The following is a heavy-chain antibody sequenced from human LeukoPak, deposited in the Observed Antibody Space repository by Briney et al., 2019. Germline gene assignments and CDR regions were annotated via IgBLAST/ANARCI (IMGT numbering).Heavy chain of an antibody. CDR1: GGTFSSYA. D-gene: IGHD2-2*01. V-gene: IGHV1-69*05. CDR2: IIPIFGTA. Sequence: ASVKVSCKASGGTFSSYAISWVRQAPGQGLEWMGGIIPIFGTANYAQKFQGRVTITTDESTSTAYMELSSLRSEDTAVYYCARGIRVSYYFDYWGQGTLVTVSS. CDR3: ARGIRVSYYFDY. J-gene: IGHJ4*02.